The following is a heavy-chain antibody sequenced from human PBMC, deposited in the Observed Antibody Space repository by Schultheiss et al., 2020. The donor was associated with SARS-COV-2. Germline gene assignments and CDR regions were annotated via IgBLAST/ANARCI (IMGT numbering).Heavy chain of an antibody. Sequence: GGSLRLSCAASGFTFSSYAMSWVRQAPGKGLEWVSAISGSGGSTYYADSVKGRFTISRDNSKKILYLQMNSLRAEDTAVYYCAKDIFVVMVYADWTVMDVWGQGTTVTVAS. CDR2: ISGSGGST. J-gene: IGHJ6*02. CDR3: AKDIFVVMVYADWTVMDV. V-gene: IGHV3-23*01. CDR1: GFTFSSYA. D-gene: IGHD2-8*01.